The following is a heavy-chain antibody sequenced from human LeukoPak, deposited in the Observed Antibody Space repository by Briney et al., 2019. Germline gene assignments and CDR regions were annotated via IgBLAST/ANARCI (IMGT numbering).Heavy chain of an antibody. CDR1: GGSISSYY. CDR3: ARGTTMTPTYFDY. J-gene: IGHJ4*02. V-gene: IGHV4-59*01. D-gene: IGHD1-1*01. Sequence: PSETLSLTCTVSGGSISSYYWSWIRQPPGKGLEWIGYIYYSGSTNYNPSLKSRVTISVDTSKNQFSLKLSSVTAADTAVYYCARGTTMTPTYFDYWGQGTLVTVSS. CDR2: IYYSGST.